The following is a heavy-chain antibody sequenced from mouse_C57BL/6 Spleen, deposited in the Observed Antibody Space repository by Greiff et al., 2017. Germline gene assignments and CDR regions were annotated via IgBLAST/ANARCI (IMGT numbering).Heavy chain of an antibody. D-gene: IGHD2-9*01. CDR1: GYTFTSYW. Sequence: EVQLQQSGTVLARPGASVKMSCKTSGYTFTSYWMHWVKQRPGQGLEWIGAIYPGNSDTSYNQKFKGKAKLTAVTSASTAYMELSSLTNEDSAVYYCTASYYGYDYAMDYWGQGTSVTVSS. J-gene: IGHJ4*01. CDR3: TASYYGYDYAMDY. CDR2: IYPGNSDT. V-gene: IGHV1-5*01.